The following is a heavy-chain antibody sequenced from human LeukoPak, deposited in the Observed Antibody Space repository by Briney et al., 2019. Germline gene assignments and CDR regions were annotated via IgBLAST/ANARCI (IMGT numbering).Heavy chain of an antibody. CDR2: ISTTSTYI. V-gene: IGHV3-21*06. D-gene: IGHD2-2*01. J-gene: IGHJ4*02. CDR3: ARAGTCSSTSCDGGIEY. CDR1: GFTFSSYS. Sequence: PGGSLRLSCAASGFTFSSYSMKWVRQAPGKGLEWVSFISTTSTYIYYADSVKGRFTVSRDNSKNLLYLQMDSLRVEDTAVYYCARAGTCSSTSCDGGIEYWGQGTLVTVSS.